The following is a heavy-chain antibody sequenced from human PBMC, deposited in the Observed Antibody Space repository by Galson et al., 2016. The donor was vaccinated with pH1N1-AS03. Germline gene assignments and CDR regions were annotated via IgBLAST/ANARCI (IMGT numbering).Heavy chain of an antibody. V-gene: IGHV3-23*01. CDR3: AIWLITATLPLLGDL. CDR2: ISGNGGTT. Sequence: SLRLSCAASGFTFNNYWMSWVRQAPGKGLDWASTISGNGGTTYHADSVKGRFTISRDNSKDTVYLQMSSLRVEDTAVYYCAIWLITATLPLLGDLWGQGTVVTVSS. D-gene: IGHD2-15*01. J-gene: IGHJ5*02. CDR1: GFTFNNYW.